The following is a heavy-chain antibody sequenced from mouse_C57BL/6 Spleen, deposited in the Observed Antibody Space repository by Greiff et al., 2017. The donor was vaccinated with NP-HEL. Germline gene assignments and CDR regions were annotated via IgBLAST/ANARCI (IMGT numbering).Heavy chain of an antibody. V-gene: IGHV1-59*01. CDR2: IDPSDSYT. CDR3: ARGDYYGSSYVGGY. J-gene: IGHJ2*01. D-gene: IGHD1-1*01. Sequence: QVQLQQPGAELVRPGTSVKLSCKASGYTFTSYWMHWVKQRPGQGLEWIGVIDPSDSYTNYNQKFKGKATLTVDTSSSTAYMQLSSLTSEDSAVYYGARGDYYGSSYVGGYWGQGTTLTVSS. CDR1: GYTFTSYW.